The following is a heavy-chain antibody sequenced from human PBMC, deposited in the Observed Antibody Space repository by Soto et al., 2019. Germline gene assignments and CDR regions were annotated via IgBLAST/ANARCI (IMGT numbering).Heavy chain of an antibody. Sequence: SETLSLTCTVSGGSISSYYWSWIRQPPGKGLEWIGYIYYSGSTNYNPSLKSRVTISVDTSKNQFSLKLSSVTAADTAVYYCARQYGGSYADYWGQGTLVTV. J-gene: IGHJ4*02. V-gene: IGHV4-59*08. CDR1: GGSISSYY. D-gene: IGHD1-26*01. CDR3: ARQYGGSYADY. CDR2: IYYSGST.